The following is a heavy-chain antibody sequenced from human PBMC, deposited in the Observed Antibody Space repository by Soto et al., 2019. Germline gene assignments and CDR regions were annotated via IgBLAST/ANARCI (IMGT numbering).Heavy chain of an antibody. J-gene: IGHJ6*02. Sequence: QVQLVQSGAELRKPGSSVKVSCKASGGTFSDYTINWVRQAPGQRLEWMGGIIPIFDTAHYAEKFQGRVTITADESTSTSYMEVSSLRSEDTAVYYRARNRTLTGTGYSYGMDARGQGTMVTVSS. CDR3: ARNRTLTGTGYSYGMDA. CDR2: IIPIFDTA. V-gene: IGHV1-69*01. D-gene: IGHD2-8*01. CDR1: GGTFSDYT.